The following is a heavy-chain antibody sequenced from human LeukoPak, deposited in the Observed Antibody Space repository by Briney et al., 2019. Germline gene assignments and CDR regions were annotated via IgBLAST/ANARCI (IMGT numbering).Heavy chain of an antibody. Sequence: ASVKVSCKVSGYTLTELSMHWVRQAPGKGLEWMGGFDPEDGETIYAQKFQGRVTMTEDTSTDTAYMELSSLRSEDTAVYYCAKDLIIADLVGATDYYYYGMDVWGQGTTVTVSS. V-gene: IGHV1-24*01. J-gene: IGHJ6*02. CDR3: AKDLIIADLVGATDYYYYGMDV. CDR2: FDPEDGET. CDR1: GYTLTELS. D-gene: IGHD1-26*01.